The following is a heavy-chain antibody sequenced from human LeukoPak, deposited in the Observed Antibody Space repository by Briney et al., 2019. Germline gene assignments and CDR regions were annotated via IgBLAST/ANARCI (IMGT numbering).Heavy chain of an antibody. D-gene: IGHD6-19*01. CDR1: GFTVSDTY. J-gene: IGHJ4*02. Sequence: GGSLRLSCAASGFTVSDTYMIWVRQAPGKGLEWVSLIYGASNTYYADSVKGRFTISRDNSKNTLYLQMSSLRAEDTAVYYCVKDLIAVTEIDYWGQGTLVTVSS. V-gene: IGHV3-66*01. CDR3: VKDLIAVTEIDY. CDR2: IYGASNT.